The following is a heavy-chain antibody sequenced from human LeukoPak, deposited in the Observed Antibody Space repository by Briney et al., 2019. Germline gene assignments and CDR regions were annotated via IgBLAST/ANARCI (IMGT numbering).Heavy chain of an antibody. CDR3: ARDWLWFGESDAGMVDY. D-gene: IGHD3-10*01. V-gene: IGHV3-30*02. Sequence: PGGSLRLSCAASGFTFSSYGMHWVRQAPGKGLDWVAFIRYNGNNKYYADAVKGRFSISRDSSKNTLYLQMNSLRSDDTAVYYCARDWLWFGESDAGMVDYWGQGTLVTVSS. CDR1: GFTFSSYG. CDR2: IRYNGNNK. J-gene: IGHJ4*02.